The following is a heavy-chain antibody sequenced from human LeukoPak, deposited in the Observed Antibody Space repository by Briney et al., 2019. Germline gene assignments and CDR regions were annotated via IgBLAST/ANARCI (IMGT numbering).Heavy chain of an antibody. Sequence: ASVKVSCKASGYTFTSYYMHWVRQDPRHGLEWLGIINPSGGSTDYAQKFQGRVTMTRDMSTSIVYMELSSLRSDDTAVYFCARVGQIGAVADYWGQGTLVTVSS. CDR2: INPSGGST. J-gene: IGHJ4*02. V-gene: IGHV1-46*01. CDR1: GYTFTSYY. D-gene: IGHD6-13*01. CDR3: ARVGQIGAVADY.